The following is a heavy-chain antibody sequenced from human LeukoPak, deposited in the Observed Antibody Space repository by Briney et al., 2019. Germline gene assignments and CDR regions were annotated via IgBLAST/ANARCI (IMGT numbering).Heavy chain of an antibody. V-gene: IGHV1-3*01. J-gene: IGHJ4*02. D-gene: IGHD4-17*01. CDR1: GYTFTSYA. Sequence: ASVKVSCKASGYTFTSYAMHWVRQAPGRRLEWMGWINAGNGNTKYSQKFQGRVTITRDTSASTAYMELSSLRSEDTAVYYCARDAHDYGDYVFDYWGQGTLVTVSS. CDR2: INAGNGNT. CDR3: ARDAHDYGDYVFDY.